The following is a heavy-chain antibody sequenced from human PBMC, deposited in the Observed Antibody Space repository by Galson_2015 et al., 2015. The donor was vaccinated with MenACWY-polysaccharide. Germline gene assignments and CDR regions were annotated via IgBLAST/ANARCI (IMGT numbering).Heavy chain of an antibody. V-gene: IGHV3-7*01. CDR1: GFTFSNYW. Sequence: SLRLSCAASGFTFSNYWMSWVRQAPGKGLEWVANIKLDGSEKYYVDSVKGRFTISRDNAKNSLYLQMNSLRAEDTAVYYCASAPQYCGSTTCYYYFYYMDVWDKGTTVTVSS. J-gene: IGHJ6*03. CDR3: ASAPQYCGSTTCYYYFYYMDV. CDR2: IKLDGSEK. D-gene: IGHD2-2*01.